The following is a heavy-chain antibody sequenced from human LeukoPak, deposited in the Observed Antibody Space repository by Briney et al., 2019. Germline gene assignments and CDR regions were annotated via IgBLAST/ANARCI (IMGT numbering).Heavy chain of an antibody. CDR2: IYTSGST. V-gene: IGHV4-4*07. Sequence: KPSETLSLTCTVSGGSISSYYWSWIRQPAGKGLEWIGRIYTSGSTNYNPSLKSRVTISVDKSKNQFSLKLGSVTAADTAVYYCARLVRPGGFVVVPAAMFWFDPWGQGTLVTVSS. CDR3: ARLVRPGGFVVVPAAMFWFDP. D-gene: IGHD2-2*01. J-gene: IGHJ5*02. CDR1: GGSISSYY.